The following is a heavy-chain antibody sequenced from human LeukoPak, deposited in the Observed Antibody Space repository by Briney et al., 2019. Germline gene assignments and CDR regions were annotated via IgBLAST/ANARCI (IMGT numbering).Heavy chain of an antibody. CDR2: ISSSSSYI. Sequence: PGGSLRLSCAASGFTFSSYSMNWVRQAPGKGLEWVSSISSSSSYIYYADSVKGRFTISRDNSKNTLYLQMNSLRAEDTAVYYCAKNWDGYNLNWFDPWGQGTLVTVSS. CDR3: AKNWDGYNLNWFDP. J-gene: IGHJ5*02. CDR1: GFTFSSYS. D-gene: IGHD5-24*01. V-gene: IGHV3-21*04.